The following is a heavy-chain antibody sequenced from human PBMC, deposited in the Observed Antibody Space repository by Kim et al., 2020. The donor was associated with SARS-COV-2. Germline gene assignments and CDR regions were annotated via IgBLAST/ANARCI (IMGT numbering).Heavy chain of an antibody. V-gene: IGHV7-4-1*02. J-gene: IGHJ4*02. D-gene: IGHD3-9*01. Sequence: ASVKVSCKASGYTFTSYAMNWVRQAPGQGLEWMGWINTNTGNPTYAQGFTGQFVFSLDTSVSTAYLQISSLKAEDTAVYYCAREGVLRYFDWSFDYWGQGTLVTVSS. CDR2: INTNTGNP. CDR3: AREGVLRYFDWSFDY. CDR1: GYTFTSYA.